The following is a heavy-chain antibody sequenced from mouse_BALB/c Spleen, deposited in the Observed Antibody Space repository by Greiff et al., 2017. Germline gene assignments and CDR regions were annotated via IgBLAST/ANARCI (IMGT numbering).Heavy chain of an antibody. D-gene: IGHD2-14*01. CDR2: IYPYNGGT. V-gene: IGHV1S29*02. CDR1: GYTFTDYN. Sequence: EVQLVESGPELVKPGASVKISCKASGYTFTDYNMHWVKQSHGKSLEWIGYIYPYNGGTGYNQKFKSKAILTVDNSSSTAYMELRSLTSEDSAVYYCARNYRYDRAWFPYWGQGTLVTVSA. CDR3: ARNYRYDRAWFPY. J-gene: IGHJ3*01.